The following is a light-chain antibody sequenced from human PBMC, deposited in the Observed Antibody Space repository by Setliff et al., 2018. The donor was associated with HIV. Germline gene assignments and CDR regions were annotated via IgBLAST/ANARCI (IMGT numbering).Light chain of an antibody. J-gene: IGKJ2*01. CDR2: WAS. CDR1: QSLLYSSNDKNY. V-gene: IGKV4-1*01. CDR3: QQYYSTPYT. Sequence: DIVMTQSPASLAVSLGERATINCKSSQSLLYSSNDKNYLAWYQQKSGQPPKLLISWASTRESGVPERFSGSASGTDFTLAISSLQAEDVAVYYCQQYYSTPYTFGQGTKVDIK.